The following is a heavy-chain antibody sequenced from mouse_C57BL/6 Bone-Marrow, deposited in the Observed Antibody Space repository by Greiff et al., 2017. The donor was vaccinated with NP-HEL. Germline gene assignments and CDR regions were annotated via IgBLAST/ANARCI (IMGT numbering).Heavy chain of an antibody. V-gene: IGHV1-63*01. CDR3: ARRDGYSSSWFAY. D-gene: IGHD2-3*01. CDR2: IYPGGGYT. J-gene: IGHJ3*01. Sequence: QVQLQQSGAELVRPGTSVKMSCKASGYTFTNYWMGWAKQRPGHGLEWIGEIYPGGGYTNYNEKFKGKATLTADKSSSTAYMQFSSLTSEDSAIYYGARRDGYSSSWFAYWGQGTLVTVSA. CDR1: GYTFTNYW.